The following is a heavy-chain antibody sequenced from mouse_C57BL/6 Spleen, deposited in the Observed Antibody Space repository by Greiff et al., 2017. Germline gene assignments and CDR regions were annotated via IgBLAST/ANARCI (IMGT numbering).Heavy chain of an antibody. CDR3: TRAYGSSHDY. CDR2: ISSGGDYI. D-gene: IGHD1-1*01. J-gene: IGHJ2*01. V-gene: IGHV5-9-1*02. CDR1: GFTFSSYA. Sequence: EVKLMESGEGLVKPGGSLKLSCAASGFTFSSYAMSWVRQTPEKRLEWVAYISSGGDYIYYADTVKGRFTISRDNAKNTLYLQMSSLKSEDTAMYYCTRAYGSSHDYWGQGTTLTVSS.